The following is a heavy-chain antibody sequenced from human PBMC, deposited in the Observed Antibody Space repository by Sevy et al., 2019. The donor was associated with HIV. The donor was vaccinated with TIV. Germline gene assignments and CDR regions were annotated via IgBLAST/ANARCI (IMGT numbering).Heavy chain of an antibody. CDR3: STDPISLLLVTDGKDV. V-gene: IGHV3-15*01. D-gene: IGHD2-8*01. CDR2: IKSRADGGTT. J-gene: IGHJ6*02. Sequence: GGSLRLSCAASGFTFTYTWMTWVRQAPGKGLEWVGRIKSRADGGTTDYAGPVKGRFTISRDDSKNTLYLQMNSLRSEDTGVYYCSTDPISLLLVTDGKDVWGQGTTVTVSS. CDR1: GFTFTYTW.